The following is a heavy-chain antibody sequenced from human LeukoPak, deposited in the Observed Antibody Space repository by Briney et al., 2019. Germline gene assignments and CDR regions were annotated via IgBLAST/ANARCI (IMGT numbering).Heavy chain of an antibody. CDR1: GFTFSNFW. V-gene: IGHV4-34*01. CDR3: ARGTEMATGLRD. J-gene: IGHJ4*02. D-gene: IGHD5-24*01. Sequence: GSLRLSCTASGFTFSNFWMGWVRQPPGKGLEWIGEINHSGSTNYNPSLKGRVTISVDTSKNQFSLKLSSVTAADTAVYYCARGTEMATGLRDWGQGTLVTVSS. CDR2: INHSGST.